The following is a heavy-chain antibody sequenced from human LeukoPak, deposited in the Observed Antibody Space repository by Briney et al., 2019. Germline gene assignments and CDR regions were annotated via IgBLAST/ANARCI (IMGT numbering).Heavy chain of an antibody. J-gene: IGHJ4*02. V-gene: IGHV4-59*01. CDR2: IYYSGST. CDR1: GGSISSYY. Sequence: PSETLSLTCTVSGGSISSYYWSWNRQPPGKGLEWIGYIYYSGSTNYNPSLKSRVTISVDTSKNQFSLKLSSVTAADTAVYYCARGYRGYYFDYWGQGTLVTVSS. D-gene: IGHD5-18*01. CDR3: ARGYRGYYFDY.